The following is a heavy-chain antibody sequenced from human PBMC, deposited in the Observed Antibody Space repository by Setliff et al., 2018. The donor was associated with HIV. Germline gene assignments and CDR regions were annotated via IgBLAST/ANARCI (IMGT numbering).Heavy chain of an antibody. V-gene: IGHV4-39*01. Sequence: PSETLSLTCTVSGGSISSTSYYWGWIRQPPGTGLEWIGSISSSGNTYYNPSLKSRVTMSLDTSKNQFSLKLNSVTAADTAVYCARLTRITTAGHWGQGTLVTVSS. J-gene: IGHJ4*02. CDR2: ISSSGNT. CDR3: ARLTRITTAGH. CDR1: GGSISSTSYY. D-gene: IGHD6-13*01.